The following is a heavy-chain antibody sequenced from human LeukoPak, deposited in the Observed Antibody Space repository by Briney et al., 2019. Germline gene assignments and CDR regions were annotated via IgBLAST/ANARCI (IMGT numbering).Heavy chain of an antibody. CDR3: ARDYYGSGTYYKDY. V-gene: IGHV1-2*02. CDR2: IHPNSGGT. J-gene: IGHJ4*02. D-gene: IGHD3-10*01. CDR1: GYTFTAYY. Sequence: VASVKVSCKASGYTFTAYYLHWVRQAPGQGLEWMGWIHPNSGGTNYAQNFQGRVSMTTDTSTSTVYMELSRLRSDDTAVYYCARDYYGSGTYYKDYWGQGTLVTVSS.